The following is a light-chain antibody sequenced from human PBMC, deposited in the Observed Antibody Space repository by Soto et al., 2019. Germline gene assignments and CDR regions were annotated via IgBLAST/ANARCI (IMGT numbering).Light chain of an antibody. CDR3: QPYSCYSAWT. CDR2: EAS. CDR1: QSIDSW. J-gene: IGKJ1*01. V-gene: IGKV1-5*03. Sequence: DIKMTQSPSTLSASVGDRVTITFRSSQSIDSWLAWYQHKPGKTPNLLIYEASSLESGVPSRFSGSGSGTEFTLTISSLQPDGVATYDYQPYSCYSAWTYGQGTKVEIK.